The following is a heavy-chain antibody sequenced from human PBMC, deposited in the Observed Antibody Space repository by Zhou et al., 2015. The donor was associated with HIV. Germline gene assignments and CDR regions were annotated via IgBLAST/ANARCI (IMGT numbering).Heavy chain of an antibody. J-gene: IGHJ4*02. CDR1: GFSFSSFW. V-gene: IGHV3-7*01. Sequence: DVQLEESGGNLGAAGGGSMRLSCVGSGFSFSSFWMAWVRQAPGKGLEWVANINPDGSERNYVDLVRGRTIVSRDNANNTLSLQVNNIRGDDVGLYFCARMFRGKMYAFDYWGQGAVVTVTS. CDR2: INPDGSER. D-gene: IGHD2-8*01. CDR3: ARMFRGKMYAFDY.